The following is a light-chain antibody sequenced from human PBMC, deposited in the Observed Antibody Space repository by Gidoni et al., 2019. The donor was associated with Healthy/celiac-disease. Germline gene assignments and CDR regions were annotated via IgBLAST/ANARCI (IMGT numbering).Light chain of an antibody. Sequence: HMPQSPSSLSASVGDRVTITCRASQSISSYLNWYQQKPGKAPKLLIYAASSLQSGVPSRFSGSGSGTDFTLTISSLQPEDFATYYCQQSYSTPPTFGGGTKVEIK. CDR2: AAS. J-gene: IGKJ4*01. CDR3: QQSYSTPPT. V-gene: IGKV1-39*01. CDR1: QSISSY.